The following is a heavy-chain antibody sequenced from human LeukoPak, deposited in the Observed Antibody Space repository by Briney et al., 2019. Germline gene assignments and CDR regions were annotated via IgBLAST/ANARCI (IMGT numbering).Heavy chain of an antibody. D-gene: IGHD5-12*01. V-gene: IGHV3-64*01. CDR3: ARVVGGYAYYYYYYMDV. J-gene: IGHJ6*03. CDR2: ISSNGGST. CDR1: GFTFSSCA. Sequence: GGSLRLSCAASGFTFSSCAMHWVRQAPGKGLEYVSAISSNGGSTYYANSVKGRFTISRDNSKNTLYLQMGSLRAEDMAVYYCARVVGGYAYYYYYYMDVWGKGTTVTVSS.